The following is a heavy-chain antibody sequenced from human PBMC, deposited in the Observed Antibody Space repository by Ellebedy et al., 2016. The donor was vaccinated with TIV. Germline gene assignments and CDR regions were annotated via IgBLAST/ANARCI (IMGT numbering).Heavy chain of an antibody. CDR2: ISSSGEST. J-gene: IGHJ4*02. V-gene: IGHV3-23*01. Sequence: GGSLRLSXVVSGFSLETHPMNWVRQAPGKGLEWVSLISSSGESTYYADSVEGRFTISRDTSKNTLYLQMNALRADDTATYYCAKDYDSYGYFFESAQDSWGQGTLVTVSS. CDR3: AKDYDSYGYFFESAQDS. D-gene: IGHD3-22*01. CDR1: GFSLETHP.